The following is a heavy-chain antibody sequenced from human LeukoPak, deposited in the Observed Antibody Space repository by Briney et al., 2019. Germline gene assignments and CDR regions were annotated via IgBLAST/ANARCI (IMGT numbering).Heavy chain of an antibody. CDR1: GFTFSDYG. CDR3: ARSPYYYDSSRYSLDFFDF. Sequence: PGGSLRLSCAASGFTFSDYGLNWVRQAPGKGLEWVSSISSSGSHIFYADSLKGRFTISRDNAKNSLYLQMNNLRAEDTAVYSCARSPYYYDSSRYSLDFFDFWGPGTLVTVSS. D-gene: IGHD3-22*01. V-gene: IGHV3-21*01. J-gene: IGHJ3*01. CDR2: ISSSGSHI.